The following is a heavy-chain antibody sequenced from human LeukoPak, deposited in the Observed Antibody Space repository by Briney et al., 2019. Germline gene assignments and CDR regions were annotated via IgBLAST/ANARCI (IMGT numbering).Heavy chain of an antibody. V-gene: IGHV1-69*05. CDR3: ARGFNYGSGSYGH. CDR2: IIPIFGTA. D-gene: IGHD3-10*01. J-gene: IGHJ4*02. Sequence: SVKVSCKASGGTFSSYAISWVRQAPGQGLEWMGRIIPIFGTANYAQKIQGRVTITTDESTSTAYMELSSLRSEDTAVYYCARGFNYGSGSYGHWGQGTLVTVSS. CDR1: GGTFSSYA.